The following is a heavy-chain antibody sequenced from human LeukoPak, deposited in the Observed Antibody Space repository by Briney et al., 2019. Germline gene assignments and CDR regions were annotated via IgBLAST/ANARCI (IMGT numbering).Heavy chain of an antibody. CDR1: GGTFSSYA. CDR2: IIPIFGTA. V-gene: IGHV1-69*13. D-gene: IGHD3-10*01. CDR3: ARDTPAISSGSFSPEDWFDP. J-gene: IGHJ5*02. Sequence: SVKVSCKASGGTFSSYAISWVPQAPGQGLEWMGGIIPIFGTANYAQKFQGRVTITADESTSTAYMELSSLRSEDTAVYYCARDTPAISSGSFSPEDWFDPWGQGTLVTVSS.